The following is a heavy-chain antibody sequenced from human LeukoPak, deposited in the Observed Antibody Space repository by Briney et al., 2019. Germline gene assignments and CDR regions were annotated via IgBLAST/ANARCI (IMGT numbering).Heavy chain of an antibody. J-gene: IGHJ4*02. CDR1: GSSFSNYA. CDR2: ISGSGDNT. CDR3: GSLRLL. Sequence: GGSLRLSCVASGSSFSNYAMMWVRQAPGKGLEWVSGISGSGDNTKYADSVKGRFTISRDNSKNTLYLQLNSLKAEDTAVYYCGSLRLLWGQGTLVTVSS. D-gene: IGHD3-16*01. V-gene: IGHV3-23*01.